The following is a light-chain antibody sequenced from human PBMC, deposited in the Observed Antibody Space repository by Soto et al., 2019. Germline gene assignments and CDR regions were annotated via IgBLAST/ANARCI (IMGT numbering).Light chain of an antibody. Sequence: DIVLTQSPATLSLSPGERATLSCRASQSVSKYLAWYQQKPGQAPRLLIYDTSNRATGIPARFSGSGSGTDFTLTISSLEPEDFAVYYCQQRSNWPSFGPGTKVDIK. CDR3: QQRSNWPS. J-gene: IGKJ3*01. CDR2: DTS. V-gene: IGKV3-11*01. CDR1: QSVSKY.